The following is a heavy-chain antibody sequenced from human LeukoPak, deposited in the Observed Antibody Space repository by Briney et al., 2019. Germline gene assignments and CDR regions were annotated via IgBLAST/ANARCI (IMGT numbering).Heavy chain of an antibody. CDR3: ARGDSYGYGTDFDY. D-gene: IGHD5-18*01. J-gene: IGHJ4*02. V-gene: IGHV3-21*01. CDR1: GFTFSSYS. CDR2: ISSSSSYI. Sequence: GGSLRLPCAASGFTFSSYSMNWVRQAPGKGLEWVSSISSSSSYIYYADSVKGRFTISRDNAKNSLYLQMNSLRAEDTAVYYCARGDSYGYGTDFDYWGQGTLVTVSS.